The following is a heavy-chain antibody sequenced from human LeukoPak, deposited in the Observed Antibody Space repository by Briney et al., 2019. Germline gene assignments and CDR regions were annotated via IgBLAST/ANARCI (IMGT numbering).Heavy chain of an antibody. Sequence: SETLSLTCTVSGGSISSYYWSWIRQPPGKGLEWIGYIAYSGSTNYIPSLKSRVTISVDTSKNQFSLKLNSVTAADTAVYYCAALLRFLEWLTAGAFDIWGQGTMVTVSS. V-gene: IGHV4-59*01. CDR2: IAYSGST. CDR1: GGSISSYY. D-gene: IGHD3-3*01. J-gene: IGHJ3*02. CDR3: AALLRFLEWLTAGAFDI.